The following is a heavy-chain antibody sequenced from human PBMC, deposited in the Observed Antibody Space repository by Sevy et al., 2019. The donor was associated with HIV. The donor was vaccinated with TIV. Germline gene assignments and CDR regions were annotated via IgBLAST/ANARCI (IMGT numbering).Heavy chain of an antibody. J-gene: IGHJ4*02. CDR3: ARVGLRVGATAPFDY. V-gene: IGHV3-48*02. Sequence: GEALKISCAASGFTFSSYSMNWVRQAPGKGLEWVSYISSSSSTIYYADSVKGRFTISRDNAKNSLYLQMNSLRDEDTAVYYCARVGLRVGATAPFDYWGQGTLVTVSS. CDR1: GFTFSSYS. D-gene: IGHD1-26*01. CDR2: ISSSSSTI.